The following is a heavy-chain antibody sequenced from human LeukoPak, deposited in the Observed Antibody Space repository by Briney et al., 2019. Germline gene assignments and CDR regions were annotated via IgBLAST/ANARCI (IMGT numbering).Heavy chain of an antibody. CDR3: AKDRQYGDYGGGDFFDS. D-gene: IGHD4-17*01. Sequence: PGGSLRLSCAASGFAFDDYAMHWARQAPGKGLQWISSINWVGDTSSYADSVKGRFTVSRDNTEGSLYLQMDSLRSEDTALYYCAKDRQYGDYGGGDFFDSWGQGTLVTVSS. J-gene: IGHJ4*02. CDR1: GFAFDDYA. V-gene: IGHV3-43D*03. CDR2: INWVGDTS.